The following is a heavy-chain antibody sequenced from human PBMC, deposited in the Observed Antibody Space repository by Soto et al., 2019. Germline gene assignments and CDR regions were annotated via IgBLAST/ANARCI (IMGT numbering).Heavy chain of an antibody. CDR3: ARGISDILTGYYYYYGMDV. J-gene: IGHJ6*02. D-gene: IGHD3-9*01. CDR2: INAGNGNT. V-gene: IGHV1-3*01. Sequence: ASVKVSCKASGYTFTRHAMHWVRQAPGQRLEWMGWINAGNGNTKFSQNFQGRVTITRDTSANTAYMELSSLRSEDTAVYYCARGISDILTGYYYYYGMDVWGQGTTVTVS. CDR1: GYTFTRHA.